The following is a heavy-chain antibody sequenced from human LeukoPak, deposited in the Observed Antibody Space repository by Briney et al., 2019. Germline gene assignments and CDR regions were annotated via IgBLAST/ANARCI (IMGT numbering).Heavy chain of an antibody. Sequence: GGSLRLSCAASGFTFSTYSMNWVRQAPGKGLEWVSYISSSSSTIYYADSVKGRFTISRDNSKNTLYLQMNSLRAEDTAVYYCAKGPRSSWSLNWFDPWGQGTLVTVSS. V-gene: IGHV3-48*01. J-gene: IGHJ5*02. D-gene: IGHD6-13*01. CDR1: GFTFSTYS. CDR3: AKGPRSSWSLNWFDP. CDR2: ISSSSSTI.